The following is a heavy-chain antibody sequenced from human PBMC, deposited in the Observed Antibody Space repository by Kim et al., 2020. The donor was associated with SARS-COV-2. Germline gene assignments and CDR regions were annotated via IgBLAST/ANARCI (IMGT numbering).Heavy chain of an antibody. CDR1: GYTFTSYA. CDR2: INTNTGNP. D-gene: IGHD1-1*01. J-gene: IGHJ5*02. CDR3: ARDYNWNDDWVGFDP. Sequence: ASVKVSCKASGYTFTSYAMNWVRQAPGQGLEWMGWINTNTGNPTYAQGFTGRFVFSLDTSVSTAYLQISSLKAEDTAVYYCARDYNWNDDWVGFDPWGQGTLVTVSS. V-gene: IGHV7-4-1*02.